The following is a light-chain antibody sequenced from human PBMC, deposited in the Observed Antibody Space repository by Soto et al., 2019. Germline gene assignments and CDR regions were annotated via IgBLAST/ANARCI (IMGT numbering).Light chain of an antibody. CDR3: SSYAGSSNV. V-gene: IGLV2-8*01. CDR2: EVN. J-gene: IGLJ1*01. CDR1: SSDVGGYNY. Sequence: ALTQPPSASGWPGQSVAISCTLTSSDVGGYNYVSWYQQHPGKAPKLMIYEVNKRPSGVPDRFSGSKSGNTASLTVSGLQAEDEADYYCSSYAGSSNVFGTGTKVTVL.